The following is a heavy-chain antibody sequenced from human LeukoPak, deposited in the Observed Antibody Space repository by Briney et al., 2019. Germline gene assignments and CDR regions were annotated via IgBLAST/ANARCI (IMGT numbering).Heavy chain of an antibody. J-gene: IGHJ4*02. CDR3: ARDNYYSIDY. Sequence: GGSLRLSCVASGFTFSRTWMHWVRQAPGKGLVCVSRINSDGTSTVYADSVKGRFTISRDNAKNTVYLQMSGLGVDDTAVYYCARDNYYSIDYWGQGTLVTVSS. CDR2: INSDGTST. D-gene: IGHD1-26*01. CDR1: GFTFSRTW. V-gene: IGHV3-74*01.